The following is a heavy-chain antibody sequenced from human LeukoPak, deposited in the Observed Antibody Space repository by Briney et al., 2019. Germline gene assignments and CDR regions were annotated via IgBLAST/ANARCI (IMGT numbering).Heavy chain of an antibody. CDR2: IIPILGTA. D-gene: IGHD5-12*01. J-gene: IGHJ6*03. V-gene: IGHV1-69*13. Sequence: SVKVSCKASGYTFTSYGISWVRQAPGRGLEWMGGIIPILGTANYAQKFQGRVTITADESTNTAYMELSSLRSEDTAVYYCARDEWSIVATMNTYYYYYMDVWGKGTTVTISS. CDR3: ARDEWSIVATMNTYYYYYMDV. CDR1: GYTFTSYG.